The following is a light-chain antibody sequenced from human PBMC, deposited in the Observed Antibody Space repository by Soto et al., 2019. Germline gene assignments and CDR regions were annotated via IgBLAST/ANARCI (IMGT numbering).Light chain of an antibody. CDR2: GAS. Sequence: TQSPCTLSLSPGERATLSCRASQSVSNNYLAWYQQKPGQAPRLLIYGASTRATGIPARFSGSGSGTEFTLTISSLQSEDFAVYYCQQYNNWPPVTFGQGTKVDI. CDR3: QQYNNWPPVT. V-gene: IGKV3-15*01. CDR1: QSVSNN. J-gene: IGKJ1*01.